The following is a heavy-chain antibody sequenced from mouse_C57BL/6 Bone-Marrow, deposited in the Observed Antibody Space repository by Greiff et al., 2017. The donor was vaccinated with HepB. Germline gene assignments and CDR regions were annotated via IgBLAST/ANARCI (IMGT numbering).Heavy chain of an antibody. CDR1: GYAFSSSW. D-gene: IGHD1-1*01. V-gene: IGHV1-82*01. Sequence: VKLMESGPELVKPGASVKISCKASGYAFSSSWMNWVKQRPGKGLEWIGRIYPGDGDTNYNGKFKGKATLTADKSSSTAYMQLSSLTSEDSAVYFCARSIYYGLAWFAYWGQGTLVTVSA. CDR2: IYPGDGDT. CDR3: ARSIYYGLAWFAY. J-gene: IGHJ3*01.